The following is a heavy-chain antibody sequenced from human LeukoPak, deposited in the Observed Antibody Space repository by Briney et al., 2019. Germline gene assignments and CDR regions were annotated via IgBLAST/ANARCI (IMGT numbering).Heavy chain of an antibody. V-gene: IGHV1-69*13. CDR3: ARGIRYYYDSSAGY. D-gene: IGHD3-22*01. CDR1: GFTFTSYD. Sequence: ASVKVSCKASGFTFTSYDINWVRQASGQGLEWMGGIIPIFGTANYAQKFQGRVTITADESTSTAYMELSSLRSEDTAVYYCARGIRYYYDSSAGYWGQGTLVTVSS. CDR2: IIPIFGTA. J-gene: IGHJ4*02.